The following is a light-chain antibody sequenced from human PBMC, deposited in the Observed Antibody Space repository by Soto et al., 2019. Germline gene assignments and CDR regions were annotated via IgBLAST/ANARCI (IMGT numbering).Light chain of an antibody. CDR1: QSVSSY. CDR3: QQYSDWPPWR. Sequence: EIVLTQSPATLSLSPGERATLSCRASQSVSSYLAWYQQKPGQAPRLLIYDASNRATGIPARFSGSGSGTEFTLTISSLQSEDFAVYYCQQYSDWPPWRFGQGTKV. CDR2: DAS. J-gene: IGKJ1*01. V-gene: IGKV3-11*01.